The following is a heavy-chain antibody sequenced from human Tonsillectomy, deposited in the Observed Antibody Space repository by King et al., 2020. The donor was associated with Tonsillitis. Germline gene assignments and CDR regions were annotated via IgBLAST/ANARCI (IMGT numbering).Heavy chain of an antibody. Sequence: VQLQESGPGLVKPSETLSLTCAVSGYSISSGYYWGWIRQPPGKGLEWIGSIYHSGSTYYNPSLKSRVTISVDTSKNQFSLKLSSVTAAATAVYYCARPGIVDSRDFQHWGQGTVVTVSS. D-gene: IGHD3-16*02. V-gene: IGHV4-38-2*01. J-gene: IGHJ1*01. CDR1: GYSISSGYY. CDR3: ARPGIVDSRDFQH. CDR2: IYHSGST.